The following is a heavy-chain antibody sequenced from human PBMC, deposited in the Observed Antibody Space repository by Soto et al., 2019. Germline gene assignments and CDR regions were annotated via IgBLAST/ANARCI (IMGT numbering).Heavy chain of an antibody. CDR1: GGTISSSGSY. CDR2: IYYSGST. CDR3: ARSSYDFPPPFGEYYFDY. D-gene: IGHD3-3*01. Sequence: SETLSLTCPVSGGTISSSGSYWGWIRQSPGQGLEWIGYIYYSGSTNYNPSLKNRVIISVDTPKNQFSLKLTSVTAADTAVYYCARSSYDFPPPFGEYYFDYWGQGTLVTVSS. J-gene: IGHJ4*02. V-gene: IGHV4-61*05.